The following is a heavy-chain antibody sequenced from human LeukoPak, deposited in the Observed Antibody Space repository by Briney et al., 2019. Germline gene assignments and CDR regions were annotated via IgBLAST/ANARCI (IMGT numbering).Heavy chain of an antibody. V-gene: IGHV3-9*03. Sequence: GGSLRLSCAASGFMFDDIAMNGVRQAPGRGWDGSSSISWNSGRIGYADSVKGRFTISRDNAKNSLYLQMNSLRAEDMALYYCAKGRGATKGGGFDIWGQGTMVTVSS. D-gene: IGHD1-26*01. CDR3: AKGRGATKGGGFDI. CDR1: GFMFDDIA. J-gene: IGHJ3*02. CDR2: ISWNSGRI.